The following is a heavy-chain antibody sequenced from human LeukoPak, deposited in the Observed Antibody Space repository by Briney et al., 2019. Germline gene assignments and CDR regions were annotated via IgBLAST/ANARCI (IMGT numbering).Heavy chain of an antibody. J-gene: IGHJ4*02. CDR2: ISSSSSYI. CDR3: ARSMYYYDSSGYSFDY. CDR1: GFTFSNYS. Sequence: PGGSLRLSCAASGFTFSNYSMNWVRQAPGKGLEWVSSISSSSSYIYYADSVKGRFTISRDNAKNSLYLQMNSLRAEDTAVYYCARSMYYYDSSGYSFDYWGQGTLVTVSS. V-gene: IGHV3-21*01. D-gene: IGHD3-22*01.